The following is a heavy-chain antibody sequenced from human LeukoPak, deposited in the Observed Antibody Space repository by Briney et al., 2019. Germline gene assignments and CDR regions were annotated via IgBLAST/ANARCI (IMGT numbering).Heavy chain of an antibody. J-gene: IGHJ3*01. D-gene: IGHD3-3*01. Sequence: GESLKISCEGFGNRFTSYWIAWVRQTPGKGLEWMGIIHLGDSETRYSPTFQGRVTFSADKSTATALLQWTSLKASDTAMYYCARLGYKDFWSSPHDAFDLWGQGTMVTVSS. CDR2: IHLGDSET. CDR3: ARLGYKDFWSSPHDAFDL. V-gene: IGHV5-51*01. CDR1: GNRFTSYW.